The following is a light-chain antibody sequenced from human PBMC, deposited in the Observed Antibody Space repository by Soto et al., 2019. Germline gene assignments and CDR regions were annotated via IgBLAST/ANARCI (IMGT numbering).Light chain of an antibody. Sequence: DMQMTQSPSTLSASVGGRVTITFRASQSISSWLAWYQQKPGKAPKLLIYKASSLESGVPSRFSGSGSGTEFTLTISSLQPDDFATYYCQQYNSYSTFGQGTKVDI. CDR3: QQYNSYST. CDR2: KAS. V-gene: IGKV1-5*03. J-gene: IGKJ1*01. CDR1: QSISSW.